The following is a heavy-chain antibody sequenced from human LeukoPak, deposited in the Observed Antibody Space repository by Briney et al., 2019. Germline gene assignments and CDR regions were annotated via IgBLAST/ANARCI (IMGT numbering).Heavy chain of an antibody. V-gene: IGHV4-39*01. CDR3: ARRGDILTDYAFDY. J-gene: IGHJ4*02. D-gene: IGHD3-9*01. CDR2: IYYSGTT. Sequence: SETLSLTCSVSGGSINSNSHHSDWIRQAPGKGLEWIGNIYYSGTTSYNPSLKSRVTISVDTSKNQFSLRLSSVTAADTAVYDCARRGDILTDYAFDYWGQGTLVTVSS. CDR1: GGSINSNSHH.